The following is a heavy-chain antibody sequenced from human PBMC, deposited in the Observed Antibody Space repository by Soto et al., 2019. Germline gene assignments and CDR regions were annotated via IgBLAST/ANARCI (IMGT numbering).Heavy chain of an antibody. CDR2: IYYSGST. V-gene: IGHV4-31*03. CDR3: ARRLSGYFDY. Sequence: SETLSLTCTVSGGSISSGGYYWSWIRQHPGKGLEWIGYIYYSGSTYYNPSLKSRVTISADTSKNQFSVKVSSVTAADTAVYYSARRLSGYFDYWGQGTLVTVSS. CDR1: GGSISSGGYY. D-gene: IGHD3-22*01. J-gene: IGHJ4*02.